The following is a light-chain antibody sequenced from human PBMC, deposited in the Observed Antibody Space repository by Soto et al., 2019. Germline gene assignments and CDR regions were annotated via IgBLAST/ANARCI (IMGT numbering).Light chain of an antibody. V-gene: IGKV3-15*01. CDR1: QSPRSS. CDR2: GAS. Sequence: TRVTQSPAPLSVSLGERATLSCRASQSPRSSLAWYQQKPGHAPRLHIYGASTRATGIPARFSGSGSGTEFTLTISSLQPEDIATYYCQHYDSFSVTFGQGTKVDIK. CDR3: QHYDSFSVT. J-gene: IGKJ1*01.